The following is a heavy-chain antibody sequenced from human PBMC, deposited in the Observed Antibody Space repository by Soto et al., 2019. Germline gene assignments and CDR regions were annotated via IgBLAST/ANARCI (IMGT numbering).Heavy chain of an antibody. CDR1: GGSFSGYY. CDR2: INHSGST. J-gene: IGHJ4*02. V-gene: IGHV4-34*01. D-gene: IGHD3-10*01. Sequence: SETLSLTCAVYGGSFSGYYWSWIRQPPGKGLEWIGEINHSGSTNYNPSLKSRVTISVDTSKNQFSLKLSSVTAADTAVYYCARARDYYGSGSYSEFEYWGQGTLVTVSS. CDR3: ARARDYYGSGSYSEFEY.